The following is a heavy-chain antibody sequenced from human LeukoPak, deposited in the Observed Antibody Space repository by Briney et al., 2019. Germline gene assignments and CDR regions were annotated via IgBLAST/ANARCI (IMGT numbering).Heavy chain of an antibody. CDR3: ATLRAEGSNWFDP. Sequence: GESLKISCKGSGYSFPTYWIGWVRQMPGKGLEWMGIIYPGDSDTRYSPSFQGQVTISVGKSISTAYLQWSSLKASDTAIYYCATLRAEGSNWFDPWGQGTLVTVSS. CDR2: IYPGDSDT. CDR1: GYSFPTYW. J-gene: IGHJ5*02. D-gene: IGHD3-16*01. V-gene: IGHV5-51*01.